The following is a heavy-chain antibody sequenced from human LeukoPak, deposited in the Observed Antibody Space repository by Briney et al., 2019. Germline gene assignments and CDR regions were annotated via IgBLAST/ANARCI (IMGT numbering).Heavy chain of an antibody. CDR1: GGSISSGSYY. J-gene: IGHJ3*02. D-gene: IGHD3-22*01. V-gene: IGHV4-61*02. Sequence: PSQTLSLTCTVSGGSISSGSYYWSWIRQPAGKGLEWIGRIFYSGSTYYSPSLRSRVTISVDTSKNQLSLKLSSVTAADTAVYYCARPYYDSSGYWGAFDIWGQGTVVTVSS. CDR3: ARPYYDSSGYWGAFDI. CDR2: IFYSGST.